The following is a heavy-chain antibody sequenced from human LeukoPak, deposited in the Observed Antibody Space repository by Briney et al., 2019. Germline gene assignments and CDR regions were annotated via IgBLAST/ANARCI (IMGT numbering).Heavy chain of an antibody. J-gene: IGHJ4*02. CDR1: GFTFSSYW. CDR2: IKQDGSEK. CDR3: AKDRSRNSYYFDY. Sequence: GGSLRLSCAASGFTFSSYWMSWVRQAPGKGLEWVANIKQDGSEKYYVDSVKGRFTISRDNAKNSLYLQMNSLRAEDTAVYYCAKDRSRNSYYFDYWGQGTLVTVSS. V-gene: IGHV3-7*01.